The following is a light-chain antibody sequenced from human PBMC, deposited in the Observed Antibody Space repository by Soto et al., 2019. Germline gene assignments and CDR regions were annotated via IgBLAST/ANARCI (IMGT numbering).Light chain of an antibody. V-gene: IGKV2-28*01. CDR2: LGS. J-gene: IGKJ2*01. CDR3: MQSQLSPYT. CDR1: QSPLHSNGYNN. Sequence: DIVMTQSPLSLPVTPGEPASISCRSSQSPLHSNGYNNLYRYLQQPGQSPHHLIYLGSNRAAGVPDWFSGSGSGTDFTLKISSVEAEDVGVYYCMQSQLSPYTFGQGTKLEIK.